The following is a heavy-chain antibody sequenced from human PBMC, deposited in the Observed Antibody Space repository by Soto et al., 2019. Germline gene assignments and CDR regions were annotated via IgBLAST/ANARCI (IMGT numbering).Heavy chain of an antibody. J-gene: IGHJ4*02. CDR3: ARAVRLEMATMAPFDY. CDR2: IIPIFGTA. CDR1: GGTFSSYA. Sequence: SVKVSCKASGGTFSSYAISWVRQAPGQGLEWMGGIIPIFGTANYAQKFQGRVTITADESTSTAYMELSSLRSEDTAVYYCARAVRLEMATMAPFDYWGQGTLVTVYS. D-gene: IGHD5-12*01. V-gene: IGHV1-69*13.